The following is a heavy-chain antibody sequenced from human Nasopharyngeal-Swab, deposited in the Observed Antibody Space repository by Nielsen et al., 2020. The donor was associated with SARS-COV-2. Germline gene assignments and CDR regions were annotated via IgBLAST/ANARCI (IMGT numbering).Heavy chain of an antibody. Sequence: GESLKISCAASGFTFSSYGMHWVRQAPGRGLEWAAVISYDGSNKYYADSVKGRFTISRDNSKNTLYLQMNSLRADDTAVYYCAKDPSIVVVTAEYFQHWGQGTLVPSPQ. D-gene: IGHD2-21*02. J-gene: IGHJ1*01. CDR2: ISYDGSNK. CDR1: GFTFSSYG. V-gene: IGHV3-30*18. CDR3: AKDPSIVVVTAEYFQH.